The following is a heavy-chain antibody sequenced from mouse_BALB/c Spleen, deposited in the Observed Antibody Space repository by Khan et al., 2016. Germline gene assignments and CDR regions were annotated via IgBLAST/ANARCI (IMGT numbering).Heavy chain of an antibody. Sequence: EVQLQESGPGLVKPSQSLSLTCTVTGCSITSDYAWNWIRQFPGNKLEWMGYINYSGSTSYNPSLKSRISITRDTSKYQFFLQLNSVTTEDTATYYCARLERAWFAYWGQGTLVTVSA. J-gene: IGHJ3*01. CDR1: GCSITSDYA. CDR2: INYSGST. V-gene: IGHV3-2*02. CDR3: ARLERAWFAY.